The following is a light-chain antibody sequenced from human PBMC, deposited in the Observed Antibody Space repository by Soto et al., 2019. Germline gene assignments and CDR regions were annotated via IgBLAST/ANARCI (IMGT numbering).Light chain of an antibody. V-gene: IGLV2-14*01. J-gene: IGLJ3*02. CDR1: SSGVGSYNY. CDR2: EVT. CDR3: SSYTARSTWV. Sequence: QSVLTQPASVSGSPGQSITISCTGTSSGVGSYNYVSWYQQHPGTSPKLLIYEVTNRPSGVSNRFSGSKSGNTASLIISGLQAEDEADYYCSSYTARSTWVFGGGAKLTVL.